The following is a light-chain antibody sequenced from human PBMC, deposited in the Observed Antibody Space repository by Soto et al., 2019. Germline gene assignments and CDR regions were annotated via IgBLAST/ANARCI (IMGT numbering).Light chain of an antibody. V-gene: IGLV2-14*01. J-gene: IGLJ1*01. Sequence: QSALTQPASVSGSPGQSITISCTGTSSDVGGYNYVSWYQQHPGKAPKLMIYDVSNRPSGVSNRFSGSKSGNTAYLTISGLQAEDEADYYCSSYTSSSTLLYVFGTGTKRTVL. CDR3: SSYTSSSTLLYV. CDR1: SSDVGGYNY. CDR2: DVS.